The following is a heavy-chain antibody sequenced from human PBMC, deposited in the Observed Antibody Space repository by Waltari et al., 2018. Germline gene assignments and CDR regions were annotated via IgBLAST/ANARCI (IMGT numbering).Heavy chain of an antibody. CDR1: GYTFTGYY. CDR2: INPKNGDT. Sequence: QVHLVQSGAEVKKPGASVRVSCQASGYTFTGYYIHWMRQAPGQGLEGMGRINPKNGDTKYAQNFQGTVTLTRDTSISTAYMEVHSLRSDDTAVYYCARDAGKNWFDPWGQGTLVTVSS. J-gene: IGHJ5*02. D-gene: IGHD6-13*01. V-gene: IGHV1-2*06. CDR3: ARDAGKNWFDP.